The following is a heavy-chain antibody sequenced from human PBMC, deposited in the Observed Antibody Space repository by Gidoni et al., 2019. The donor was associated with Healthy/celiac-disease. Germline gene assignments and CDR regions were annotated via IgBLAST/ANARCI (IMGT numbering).Heavy chain of an antibody. D-gene: IGHD4-17*01. V-gene: IGHV3-23*01. CDR1: GFSFSSYA. J-gene: IGHJ4*02. Sequence: EVQLLESGGGLVQPGGSLRLSCAASGFSFSSYAMSWVRQAPGKGLEWVSAMSGSGGSTYYADSVKGRFTISRDNSKNTLYLQMNSLRAEDTAVYYCAKDLFVTVAYFDYWGQGTLVTVSS. CDR2: MSGSGGST. CDR3: AKDLFVTVAYFDY.